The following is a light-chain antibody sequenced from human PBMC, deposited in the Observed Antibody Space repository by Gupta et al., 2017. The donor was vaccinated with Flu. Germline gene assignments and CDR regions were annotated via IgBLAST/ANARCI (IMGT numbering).Light chain of an antibody. CDR3: QQYGSSPLT. Sequence: VLTQSPGALALSLGEGATLSCRASPSVSTSYLAWYQQKPGQPPRLLIYGASNRATGIPDRFSGSGSGTDFTLTISRLEPEDFAVYYCQQYGSSPLTFGGGTKVEIK. CDR2: GAS. J-gene: IGKJ4*01. CDR1: PSVSTSY. V-gene: IGKV3-20*01.